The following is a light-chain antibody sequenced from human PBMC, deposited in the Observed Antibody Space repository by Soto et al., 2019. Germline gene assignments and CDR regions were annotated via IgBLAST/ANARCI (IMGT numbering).Light chain of an antibody. V-gene: IGKV3-20*01. Sequence: EIVLTQSPGTLSLSPGARATLSCRASQSVSSSHLAWYQQKPGQAPRLLIYGASSRATGIPDRFSGSGSGTDFTLTISRLEPEDFAVYYCQQYGSSWYTFGQGTKLEIK. J-gene: IGKJ2*01. CDR2: GAS. CDR3: QQYGSSWYT. CDR1: QSVSSSH.